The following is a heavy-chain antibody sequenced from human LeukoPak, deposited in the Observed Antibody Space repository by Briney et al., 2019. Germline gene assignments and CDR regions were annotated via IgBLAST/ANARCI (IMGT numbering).Heavy chain of an antibody. V-gene: IGHV4-59*01. D-gene: IGHD4/OR15-4a*01. CDR1: GGSISSSY. Sequence: SETLSLTCTVSGGSISSSYWSWIRQPPGKGLEWIGYIYYSGSPNYNPSLKSRVTISVDTSKNQCSLKLSSVTAADTAGYYCARDSMVAGTLDYWGQGTLVTVSP. CDR2: IYYSGSP. CDR3: ARDSMVAGTLDY. J-gene: IGHJ4*02.